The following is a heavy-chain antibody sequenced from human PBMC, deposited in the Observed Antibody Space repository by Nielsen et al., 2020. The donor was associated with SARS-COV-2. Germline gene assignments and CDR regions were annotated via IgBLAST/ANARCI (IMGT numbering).Heavy chain of an antibody. CDR3: MRDLHDY. CDR1: GFILSSYW. CDR2: INAGGSQK. J-gene: IGHJ4*02. Sequence: GGSLRLSCSASGFILSSYWMSWVRQAPGKGLEWVATINAGGSQKFHVDSVRGRFTISRDVTENSLYLQMNNLRAEDTAIYYCMRDLHDYWGQGTLVTVSS. V-gene: IGHV3-7*03.